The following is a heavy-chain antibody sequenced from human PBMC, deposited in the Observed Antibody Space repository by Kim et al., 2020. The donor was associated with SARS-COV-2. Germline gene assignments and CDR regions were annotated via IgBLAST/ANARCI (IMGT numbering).Heavy chain of an antibody. Sequence: ADTVKGRFTIFRDNARNSLYIQMNNLRVEDTAVYYCAKGWGFDSWGQGTLVTVSS. D-gene: IGHD3-16*01. V-gene: IGHV3-11*06. J-gene: IGHJ4*02. CDR3: AKGWGFDS.